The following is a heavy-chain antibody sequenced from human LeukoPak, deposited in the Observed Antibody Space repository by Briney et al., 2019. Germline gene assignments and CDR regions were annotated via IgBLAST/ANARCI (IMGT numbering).Heavy chain of an antibody. V-gene: IGHV4-59*08. D-gene: IGHD4-23*01. CDR2: FSYSGST. Sequence: SETLSLTCSVSGVSISDYHWIWIRQPPAKGLEWMGYFSYSGSTRYNPSLKSRVTMSVATSKNEFSLRLNSVTATDTAVYYCARHPHLGGVSSFWVDPWGQGTLVSVST. CDR3: ARHPHLGGVSSFWVDP. CDR1: GVSISDYH. J-gene: IGHJ5*02.